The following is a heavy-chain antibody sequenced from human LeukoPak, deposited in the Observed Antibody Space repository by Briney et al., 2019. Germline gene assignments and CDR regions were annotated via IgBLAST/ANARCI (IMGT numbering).Heavy chain of an antibody. Sequence: GGSLRLSCAASGFTFSSYSMNWVRQAPGKGLEWVSSISSSSSYTYYADSVKGRFTISRDNAKNSLYLQMNSLRAEDTAVYYCARDATYGSGSYPLGYWGQGTLVTVSS. J-gene: IGHJ4*02. CDR1: GFTFSSYS. V-gene: IGHV3-21*01. CDR2: ISSSSSYT. D-gene: IGHD3-10*01. CDR3: ARDATYGSGSYPLGY.